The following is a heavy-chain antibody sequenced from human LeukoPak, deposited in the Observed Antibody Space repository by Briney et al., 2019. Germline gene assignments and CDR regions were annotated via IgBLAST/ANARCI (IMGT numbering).Heavy chain of an antibody. D-gene: IGHD3-10*01. Sequence: ASVTVSCKASGYTFTSYYMHWVRQAPGQGVEGMGIINPSGGSTSYAQKFQGRVIMTSDTSTSTVYMELSSLRSEDTAVYYCASELSRGDDGFDYWGQGTLVTVSS. CDR2: INPSGGST. CDR1: GYTFTSYY. V-gene: IGHV1-46*01. J-gene: IGHJ4*02. CDR3: ASELSRGDDGFDY.